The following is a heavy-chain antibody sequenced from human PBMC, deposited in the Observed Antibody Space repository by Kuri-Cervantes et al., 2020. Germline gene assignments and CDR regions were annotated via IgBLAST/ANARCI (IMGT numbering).Heavy chain of an antibody. D-gene: IGHD2-2*03. CDR2: ISWSGATV. CDR3: ARDRVLHGSRPFY. CDR1: GFSFNDYA. J-gene: IGHJ4*02. V-gene: IGHV3-9*01. Sequence: GGSLRLSCAASGFSFNDYAMQWVRQRPGRGLEWVSGISWSGATVGYADSVRGRFTISRDNAKNSLYLQMNSLRAEDTAVYYCARDRVLHGSRPFYWGQGTLVTVSS.